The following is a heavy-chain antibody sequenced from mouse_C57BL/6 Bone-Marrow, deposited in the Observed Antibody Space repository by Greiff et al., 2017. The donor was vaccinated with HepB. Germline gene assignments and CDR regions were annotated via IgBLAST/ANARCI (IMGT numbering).Heavy chain of an antibody. CDR3: ARWGIKNDDFLPFAY. CDR1: GYTFTSYW. D-gene: IGHD1-3*01. CDR2: IHPNSGST. Sequence: QVQLQQPGAELVKPGASVKLSCKASGYTFTSYWMHWVKQRPGQGLEWIGMIHPNSGSTNYNEKFKSKATLTVDKSSSTAYMQLSSLTSEDSAVYYCARWGIKNDDFLPFAYWGQGTLVTVSA. J-gene: IGHJ3*01. V-gene: IGHV1-64*01.